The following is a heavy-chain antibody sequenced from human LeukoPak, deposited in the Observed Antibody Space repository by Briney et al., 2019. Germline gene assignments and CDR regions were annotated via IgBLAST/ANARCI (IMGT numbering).Heavy chain of an antibody. CDR3: ARGGRGYSYGHLDY. CDR1: GGSISSSSYY. J-gene: IGHJ4*02. V-gene: IGHV4-39*07. D-gene: IGHD5-18*01. CDR2: IYYSGST. Sequence: PSDTLSLTCTVSGGSISSSSYYWGWIRQPPGKGLEWIGSIYYSGSTYYNPSLKSRVTISVDTSKNQFSLKLSSVTAADTAVYYCARGGRGYSYGHLDYWGQGTLVTVSS.